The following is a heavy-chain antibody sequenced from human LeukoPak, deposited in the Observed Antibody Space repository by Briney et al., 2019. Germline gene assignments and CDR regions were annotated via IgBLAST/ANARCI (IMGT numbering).Heavy chain of an antibody. J-gene: IGHJ5*02. V-gene: IGHV6-1*01. D-gene: IGHD3-10*01. CDR3: AGAGRDYYGSGSYYGVKWFDP. CDR1: GDSVSSNSAA. CDR2: TYSRSRWYN. Sequence: SQTLSLTCAISGDSVSSNSAAWNWIRQSPSRGLEWLGGTYSRSRWYNYYALSVRSRITINADTSKNQFSLQLNSVTREDTAVYYCAGAGRDYYGSGSYYGVKWFDPWGQGTLVTVSS.